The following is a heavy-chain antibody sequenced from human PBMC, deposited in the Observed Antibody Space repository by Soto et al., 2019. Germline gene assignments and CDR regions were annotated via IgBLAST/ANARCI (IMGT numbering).Heavy chain of an antibody. J-gene: IGHJ4*02. CDR3: ARVDPSYASDY. CDR2: IWYDGINK. V-gene: IGHV3-33*01. CDR1: GFTFTNYG. D-gene: IGHD3-16*01. Sequence: QVQLVESGGCVAQPGRSLRLSCAASGFTFTNYGMQWVRQAPGKWLEWVAVIWYDGINKHYAESEKGRFTISRDNSKNTLYLQINSRRVEDTVVYHCARVDPSYASDYWGQGTLVTVSS.